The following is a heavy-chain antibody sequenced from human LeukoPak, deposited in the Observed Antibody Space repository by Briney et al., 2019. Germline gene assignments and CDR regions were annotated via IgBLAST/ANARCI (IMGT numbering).Heavy chain of an antibody. CDR3: ATVVTTTFDY. V-gene: IGHV4-39*07. D-gene: IGHD2-21*02. Sequence: PSETLSLTCTVSGGSISSSSYYWGWIRQPPGQGLEWIGSIYYSGSTYYNPSLKSRITISVDTSKNQFSLKLSSVTAADTAVYYCATVVTTTFDYWGQGTLVTVSS. CDR2: IYYSGST. J-gene: IGHJ4*02. CDR1: GGSISSSSYY.